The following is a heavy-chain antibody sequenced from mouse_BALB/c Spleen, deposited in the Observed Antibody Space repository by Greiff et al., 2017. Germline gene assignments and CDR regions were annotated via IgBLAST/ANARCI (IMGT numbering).Heavy chain of an antibody. J-gene: IGHJ2*01. Sequence: EVKLVESGGGLVQPGGSLRLSCATSGFTFTDYYMSWVRQPPGKALEWLGFIRNKANGYTTEYSASVKGRFTISRDNSQSILYLQMNTLRAEDSATYYCARGGYFDYGGQGTTLTVSS. CDR3: ARGGYFDY. V-gene: IGHV7-3*02. CDR1: GFTFTDYY. CDR2: IRNKANGYTT.